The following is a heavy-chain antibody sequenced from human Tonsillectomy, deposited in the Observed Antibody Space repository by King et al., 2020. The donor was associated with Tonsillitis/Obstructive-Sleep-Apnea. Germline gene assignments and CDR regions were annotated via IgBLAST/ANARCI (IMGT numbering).Heavy chain of an antibody. CDR1: GFTFSGCA. D-gene: IGHD5-12*01. Sequence: VQLVESGGGVVQPGRSLRLSCAASGFTFSGCAMHWVRQAPGKGLEWVAVISYDGSKSYYADSVQGRLTIARDSSKNTLYLQMNSLRAEDTAVYSCARGKGSDNGYDSFFDSWGQGALGTASS. V-gene: IGHV3-30*01. CDR2: ISYDGSKS. J-gene: IGHJ4*02. CDR3: ARGKGSDNGYDSFFDS.